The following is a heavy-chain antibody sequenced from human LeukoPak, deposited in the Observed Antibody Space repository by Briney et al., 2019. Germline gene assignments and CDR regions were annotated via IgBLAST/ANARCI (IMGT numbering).Heavy chain of an antibody. CDR2: INHSGST. CDR3: ARGSGYCSSTSCYVSWFDP. CDR1: GGSFSGYY. V-gene: IGHV4-34*01. J-gene: IGHJ5*02. D-gene: IGHD2-2*01. Sequence: SETLSLTCAVYGGSFSGYYWSWIRQPPGKGLEWIGEINHSGSTNYNPSLKSRVTISADTSKNQFSLKLSSVTAADTAVYYCARGSGYCSSTSCYVSWFDPWGQGTLVTVSS.